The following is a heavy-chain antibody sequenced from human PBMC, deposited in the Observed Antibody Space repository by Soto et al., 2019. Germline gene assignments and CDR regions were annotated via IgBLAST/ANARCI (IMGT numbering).Heavy chain of an antibody. D-gene: IGHD2-2*01. CDR1: GFPFSSFG. J-gene: IGHJ4*02. CDR3: ARGMQGRGTYCSSISCPYYFDY. V-gene: IGHV3-21*01. Sequence: EVQLVESGGGLVKPGGSLRLSCAASGFPFSSFGLNWVRQAPGKGLEWVSSISSSGTYIFYADSVKGRFTISRDNTKNSVFLQLDSLRAEDSAVYFCARGMQGRGTYCSSISCPYYFDYWGQGSVVTVSS. CDR2: ISSSGTYI.